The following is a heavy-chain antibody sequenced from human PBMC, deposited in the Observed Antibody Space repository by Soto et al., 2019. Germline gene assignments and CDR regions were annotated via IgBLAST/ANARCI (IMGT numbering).Heavy chain of an antibody. Sequence: QMQLQESGPGLVKPSETLSLTCTVSGGSISGYYWSWIRQPPGKGLVWIGYIYHSGSTNYNPSLKSRVTISVDTSKNQFSLKLGSATAADTAVYYCAREGGGGSSWYSDYWGQGTLVTVSS. V-gene: IGHV4-59*13. CDR2: IYHSGST. CDR3: AREGGGGSSWYSDY. CDR1: GGSISGYY. J-gene: IGHJ4*02. D-gene: IGHD6-13*01.